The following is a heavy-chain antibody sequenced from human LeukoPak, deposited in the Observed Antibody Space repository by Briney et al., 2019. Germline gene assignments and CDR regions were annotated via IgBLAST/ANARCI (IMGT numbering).Heavy chain of an antibody. CDR2: IYGGGST. CDR1: GFTVSSNY. CDR3: ARAMYCGGDCWDAFDI. D-gene: IGHD2-21*02. V-gene: IGHV3-53*01. J-gene: IGHJ3*02. Sequence: PGGSLRLSCAASGFTVSSNYMSWVRQAPGKGLEWVSVIYGGGSTYYADSVKGRFTISRDNSKNTLYLQMNSLRAEDTAVYYCARAMYCGGDCWDAFDIWGQGTMVTVSS.